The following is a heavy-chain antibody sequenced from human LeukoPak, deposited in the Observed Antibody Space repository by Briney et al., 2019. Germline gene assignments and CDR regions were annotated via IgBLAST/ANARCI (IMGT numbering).Heavy chain of an antibody. D-gene: IGHD3-16*01. CDR1: VGSISSGGYS. Sequence: SETLSLTCAVSVGSISSGGYSWSWIRQPPGKGLEWIGYIYHSGSTYYNPSLKSRVTISVDRSKNQFSLKLSSVTAADTAVYYCARADSYLGYGMDVWGQGTTVTVSS. CDR2: IYHSGST. J-gene: IGHJ6*02. V-gene: IGHV4-30-2*01. CDR3: ARADSYLGYGMDV.